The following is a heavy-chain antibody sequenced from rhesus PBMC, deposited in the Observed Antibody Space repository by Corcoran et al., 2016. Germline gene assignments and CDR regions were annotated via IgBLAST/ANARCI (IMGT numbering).Heavy chain of an antibody. CDR2: KNGKRWRT. Sequence: QVQLQESGPGLVKPSETLSLTCTVSGASISSNWWSWIRQPPGQGMEGIGEKNGKRWRTNYHPSPQSRVTISKDAANNQFSLKLSSVTAANTAVYYCAKYGSSHFDYWGQGVLVTVSS. D-gene: IGHD4-29*01. CDR3: AKYGSSHFDY. CDR1: GASISSNW. J-gene: IGHJ4*01. V-gene: IGHV4-80*01.